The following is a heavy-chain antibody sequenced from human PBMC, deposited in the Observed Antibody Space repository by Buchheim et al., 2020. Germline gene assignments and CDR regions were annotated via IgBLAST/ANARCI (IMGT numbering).Heavy chain of an antibody. CDR3: ARSPGGNYEAYFDY. Sequence: QVQLVESGGGVVQPGRSLRLSCAESGFTFSVYAMHWVRQAPGKGLEWVAVTSYDGSVKHYADSVKGRFTISRANSKNTLYLEMNSLRLDDTSVYYCARSPGGNYEAYFDYWGQG. J-gene: IGHJ4*02. V-gene: IGHV3-30*03. CDR1: GFTFSVYA. CDR2: TSYDGSVK. D-gene: IGHD1-26*01.